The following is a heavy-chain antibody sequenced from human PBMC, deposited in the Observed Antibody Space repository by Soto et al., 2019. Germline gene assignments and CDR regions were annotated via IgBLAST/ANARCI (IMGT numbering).Heavy chain of an antibody. CDR3: VKGGSYFVSGSQAYHYVMDV. D-gene: IGHD3-10*01. V-gene: IGHV3-64D*08. CDR1: GFTFSSYA. Sequence: GGSLRLSCSASGFTFSSYAMHWVRQAPGKGLEYVSAISSNGGSTYYADSVKGRFTISRDNSKNTLHLQMSSLRAEDTAVYYCVKGGSYFVSGSQAYHYVMDVWGQGSTVPVSS. J-gene: IGHJ6*02. CDR2: ISSNGGST.